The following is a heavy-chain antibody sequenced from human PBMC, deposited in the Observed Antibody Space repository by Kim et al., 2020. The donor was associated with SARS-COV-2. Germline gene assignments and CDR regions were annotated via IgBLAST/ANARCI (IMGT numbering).Heavy chain of an antibody. J-gene: IGHJ6*01. CDR2: IYYSGST. CDR3: ARSTEGGSLLWFGESNYY. Sequence: SETLSLTCTVSGGSISSYYWSWIRQPPGKGLEWIGYIYYSGSTNYNPSLKSRVTISVDTSKNQFSLKLSSVTAADTAVYYCARSTEGGSLLWFGESNYY. D-gene: IGHD3-10*01. V-gene: IGHV4-59*08. CDR1: GGSISSYY.